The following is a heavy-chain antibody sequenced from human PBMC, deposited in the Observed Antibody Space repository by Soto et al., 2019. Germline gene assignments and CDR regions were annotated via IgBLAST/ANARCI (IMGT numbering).Heavy chain of an antibody. CDR3: ARDPHLFEEFSGIAVAGTRVGYYGMDV. V-gene: IGHV1-69*13. CDR1: GGTFSNYA. D-gene: IGHD6-19*01. CDR2: IIPIFGTA. Sequence: SVKVSCKASGGTFSNYAISWVRQAPGQGLEWMGGIIPIFGTANYAQKFQGRVTITADESTSTAYMELSSLRSEDTAVYYCARDPHLFEEFSGIAVAGTRVGYYGMDVWGQGTTVTVSS. J-gene: IGHJ6*02.